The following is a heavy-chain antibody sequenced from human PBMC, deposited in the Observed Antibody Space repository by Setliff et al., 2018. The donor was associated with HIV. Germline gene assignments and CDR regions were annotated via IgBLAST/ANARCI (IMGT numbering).Heavy chain of an antibody. CDR2: IHTTGSP. D-gene: IGHD3-9*01. Sequence: PSETLSLTCTISGVYISNYHWGWIRQPPGRGLEWIGSIHTTGSPKNNPSLQSRVSISIDMAKSLFSLELSSVTAADTAVYYCARLLEGPAYASDFRYFDWFPDVWGQGTLVTVSS. V-gene: IGHV4-4*08. J-gene: IGHJ4*02. CDR1: GVYISNYH. CDR3: ARLLEGPAYASDFRYFDWFPDV.